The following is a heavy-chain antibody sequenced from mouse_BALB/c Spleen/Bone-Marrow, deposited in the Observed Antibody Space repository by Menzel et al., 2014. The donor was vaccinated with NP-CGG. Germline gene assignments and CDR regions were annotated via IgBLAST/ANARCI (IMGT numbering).Heavy chain of an antibody. J-gene: IGHJ2*01. CDR2: ISYSGST. CDR3: ARYKGYYDHDGDYFDY. D-gene: IGHD2-4*01. V-gene: IGHV3-8*02. Sequence: EVKLVESGPSLVKPSQTLSLTCSVTGGSITSGYWNWIRKFPGNKLEYMGYISYSGSTYYNPSLKSRISITRDTSKNQYYLQLNSVTIEDTATYYCARYKGYYDHDGDYFDYWGQGTTLTVSS. CDR1: GGSITSGY.